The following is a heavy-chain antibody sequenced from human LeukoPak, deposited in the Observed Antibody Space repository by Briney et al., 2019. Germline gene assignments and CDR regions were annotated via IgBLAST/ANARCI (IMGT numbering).Heavy chain of an antibody. CDR2: IKKDGSEK. CDR3: ASAVLLGYYGMDV. Sequence: TGGSLRLSCAASGFTFSDYWMTWVRQAPGKGLEWVANIKKDGSEKYYADSVKGRFTISRDNSKNTLYLQMNSLRAEDTAVYYCASAVLLGYYGMDVWGQGTTVTVSS. V-gene: IGHV3-7*03. CDR1: GFTFSDYW. D-gene: IGHD3-10*01. J-gene: IGHJ6*02.